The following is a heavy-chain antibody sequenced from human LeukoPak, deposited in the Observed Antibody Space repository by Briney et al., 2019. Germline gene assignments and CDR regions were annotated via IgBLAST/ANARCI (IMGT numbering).Heavy chain of an antibody. J-gene: IGHJ4*02. Sequence: PSETLSLTCAVSGYSISSGYYWGWIRQPPGKGLEWIGSIYYSGSTYYNPSLKSRVTISVDTSKNQFSLKLSSVTAADTAVYYCARRVCSGGSCYHFDYWGQGTLVTVSS. D-gene: IGHD2-15*01. V-gene: IGHV4-38-2*01. CDR2: IYYSGST. CDR3: ARRVCSGGSCYHFDY. CDR1: GYSISSGYY.